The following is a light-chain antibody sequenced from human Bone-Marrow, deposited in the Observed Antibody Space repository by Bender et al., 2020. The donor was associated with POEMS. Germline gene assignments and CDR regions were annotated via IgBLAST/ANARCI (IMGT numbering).Light chain of an antibody. CDR1: SSDVGGYNL. V-gene: IGLV2-14*01. CDR2: EVS. CDR3: AAWDDSLSTPGV. J-gene: IGLJ3*02. Sequence: QSALTQPASVSGSPGQSITISCTGTSSDVGGYNLVAWYQQLPGTAPKCMIYEVSKRPSGVSSRFSGSKSGTSASLAISGLRSEDEADYYCAAWDDSLSTPGVFGGGTKLTVL.